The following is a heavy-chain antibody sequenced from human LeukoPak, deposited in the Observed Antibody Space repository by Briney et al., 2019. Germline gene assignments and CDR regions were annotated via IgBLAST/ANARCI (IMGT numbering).Heavy chain of an antibody. CDR2: IIPIFGTA. CDR3: ARSRITMVRGVIITRSYYYYMDV. V-gene: IGHV1-69*13. D-gene: IGHD3-10*01. CDR1: GGTFSSYA. Sequence: ASVKVSCKASGGTFSSYAISWVRQAPGQGLEWMGGIIPIFGTANYAQKFQGRVTITADESTSTAYMELSSLRSEDTAVYYCARSRITMVRGVIITRSYYYYMDVWGKGTTVTISS. J-gene: IGHJ6*03.